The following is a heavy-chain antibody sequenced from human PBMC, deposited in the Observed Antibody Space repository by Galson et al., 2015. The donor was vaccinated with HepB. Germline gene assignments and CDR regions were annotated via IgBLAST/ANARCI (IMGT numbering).Heavy chain of an antibody. J-gene: IGHJ6*02. CDR1: GYTFTGYY. V-gene: IGHV1-2*06. D-gene: IGHD1/OR15-1a*01. CDR3: ARDLDLGNKPGYYYYGMDV. CDR2: INPNSGGT. Sequence: SVKVSCKASGYTFTGYYMHWVRQAPGQGLEWMGRINPNSGGTNYAQKFQGRVTMTRDTSISTAYMELSRLRSDDTAVYYCARDLDLGNKPGYYYYGMDVWGQGTTVTVSS.